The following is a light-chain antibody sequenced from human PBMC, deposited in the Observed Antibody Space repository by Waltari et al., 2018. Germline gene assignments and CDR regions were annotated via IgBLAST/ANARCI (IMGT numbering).Light chain of an antibody. CDR1: SSHIANTF. J-gene: IGLJ2*01. CDR3: ASWDTSLTTYVI. V-gene: IGLV1-51*01. CDR2: DTD. Sequence: SVLTHPPSVSAAAGPKASISCSESSSHIANTFFSWYQQLPGTAPKLLIYDTDKRPSGIPDRFSGSKSGTSATLGITGLQTGDEADYYCASWDTSLTTYVIFGGGTTLTVL.